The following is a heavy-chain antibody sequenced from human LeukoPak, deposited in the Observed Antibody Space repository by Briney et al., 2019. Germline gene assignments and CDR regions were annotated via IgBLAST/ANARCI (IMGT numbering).Heavy chain of an antibody. J-gene: IGHJ4*02. D-gene: IGHD6-19*01. CDR1: GGSISGYY. Sequence: SETLSLTCTVSGGSISGYYWSWIRQPPGKGLEWIGYIYYSGSTYYNPSLKSRVTISVDTSKNQFSLKLSSVTAADTAVYYCARAHRIAVAEKYYFDYWGQGTLVTVSS. CDR3: ARAHRIAVAEKYYFDY. V-gene: IGHV4-59*06. CDR2: IYYSGST.